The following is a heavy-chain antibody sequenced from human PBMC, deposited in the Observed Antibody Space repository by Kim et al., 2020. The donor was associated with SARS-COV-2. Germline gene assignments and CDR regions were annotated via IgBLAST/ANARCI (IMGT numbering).Heavy chain of an antibody. CDR1: GYTFTGYY. V-gene: IGHV1-2*02. CDR3: ARDLDRPYSSGWYSADGKNWFDP. J-gene: IGHJ5*02. D-gene: IGHD6-19*01. CDR2: INPNSGGT. Sequence: ASVKVSCKASGYTFTGYYMHWVRQAPGQGLEWMGWINPNSGGTNYAQKFQGRVTMTRDTSISTAYMELSRLRSDDTAVYYCARDLDRPYSSGWYSADGKNWFDPWGQGTLVTVSS.